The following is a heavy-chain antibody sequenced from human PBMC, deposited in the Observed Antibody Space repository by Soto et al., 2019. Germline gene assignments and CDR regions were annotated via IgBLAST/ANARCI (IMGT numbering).Heavy chain of an antibody. CDR3: ARVAVAARPRWYNWFDP. CDR2: MNPNSGET. J-gene: IGHJ5*02. CDR1: GYTFTDYD. V-gene: IGHV1-8*01. Sequence: QEQLVPSGAEVKKPGASVKVSCKTSGYTFTDYDINWVRQATGQGLEWIGWMNPNSGETGYAHKFQGRVTMTRSPSLNTAYLELSSLRSEDTAVYYCARVAVAARPRWYNWFDPWGQGTLVTVSS. D-gene: IGHD2-15*01.